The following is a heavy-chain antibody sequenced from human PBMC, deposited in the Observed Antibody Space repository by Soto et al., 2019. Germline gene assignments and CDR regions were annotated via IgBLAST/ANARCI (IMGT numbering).Heavy chain of an antibody. CDR3: ARHVRDDFWSGYYSERGFAY. CDR1: GGSISSSSYY. V-gene: IGHV4-39*01. J-gene: IGHJ4*02. Sequence: PSETLSLTCTASGGSISSSSYYWGWIRQPPGKGLEWIGSIYYSGSTYYNPSLKSRVTISVDTSKNQFSLKLSSVTAADTAVYYCARHVRDDFWSGYYSERGFAYWGQGTLVTVS. D-gene: IGHD3-3*01. CDR2: IYYSGST.